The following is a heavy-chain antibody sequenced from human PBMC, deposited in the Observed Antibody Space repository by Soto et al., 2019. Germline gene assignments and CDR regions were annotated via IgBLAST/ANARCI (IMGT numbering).Heavy chain of an antibody. J-gene: IGHJ4*02. CDR2: ISGSGGST. CDR1: GFTFSNFA. D-gene: IGHD5-12*01. Sequence: EVQLSQSGGGLVQPGWSLRLSCAASGFTFSNFAMRWVRQAPGKGLEWVSDISGSGGSTYYAESVKGRFTISRDNSKNTLFLQMNSLRVEDTAVYYCAKDIVAVGGYETFDFWGQGTMVTVSS. V-gene: IGHV3-23*01. CDR3: AKDIVAVGGYETFDF.